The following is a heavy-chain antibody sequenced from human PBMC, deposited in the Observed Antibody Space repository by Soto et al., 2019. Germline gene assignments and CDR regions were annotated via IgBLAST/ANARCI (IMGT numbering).Heavy chain of an antibody. CDR1: GGSISSYY. CDR3: ARVSSGYHDDYFYCMVV. CDR2: IYYSGST. Sequence: SETLSLTCTVSGGSISSYYWSWIRQPPGKGPEWIGYIYYSGSTNYNPSLKSRVTISVDTSKNQFSLKLSSVTPAVTAVYYCARVSSGYHDDYFYCMVVLGQGTSVTVSS. V-gene: IGHV4-59*01. J-gene: IGHJ6*02. D-gene: IGHD5-18*01.